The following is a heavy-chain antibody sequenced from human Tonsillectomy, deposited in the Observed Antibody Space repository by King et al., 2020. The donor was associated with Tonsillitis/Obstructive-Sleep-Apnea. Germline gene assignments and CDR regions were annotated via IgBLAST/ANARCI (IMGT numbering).Heavy chain of an antibody. CDR2: IYYSGGT. D-gene: IGHD6-6*01. V-gene: IGHV4-39*01. Sequence: QLQESGPGLVKPSETLSLTCTVYGGSISSSIYYWGWIRQPPGKGLEWIGSIYYSGGTYYNPSLKSRVTIPVDTSKNQFSLGLSSVTAADTAVYYCAIHGLNVAARRDYWGQGTLVTASS. CDR1: GGSISSSIYY. CDR3: AIHGLNVAARRDY. J-gene: IGHJ4*02.